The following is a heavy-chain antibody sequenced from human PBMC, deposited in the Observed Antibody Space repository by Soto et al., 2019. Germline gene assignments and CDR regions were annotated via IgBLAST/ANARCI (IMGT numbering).Heavy chain of an antibody. J-gene: IGHJ4*02. D-gene: IGHD6-19*01. CDR2: ISSNGGST. Sequence: GGSLRLSCAASGFTFSSYGMHWVRQAPGKGLEYVSAISSNGGSTYYADSVKGRFTISRDNSKNTLYLQMSSLRAEDTAVYYCVKDSGAPKYSSGWFLFDDWGQGTLVTVSS. V-gene: IGHV3-64D*06. CDR3: VKDSGAPKYSSGWFLFDD. CDR1: GFTFSSYG.